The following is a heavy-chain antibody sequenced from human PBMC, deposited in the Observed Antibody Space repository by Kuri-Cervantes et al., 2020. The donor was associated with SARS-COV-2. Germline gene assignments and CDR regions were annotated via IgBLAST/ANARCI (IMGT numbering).Heavy chain of an antibody. V-gene: IGHV4-59*08. CDR3: ARQGTIVVVPAALKTYFDY. CDR2: IYYSGST. D-gene: IGHD2-2*01. CDR1: GGSISSYY. Sequence: ESLKISCTVSGGSISSYYWSWIRQPPGKGLEWIGYIYYSGSTNYNPSLKSRVTISVDTSKNQFSLKLSSVTAADTAVYYCARQGTIVVVPAALKTYFDYWGQGTLVTVSS. J-gene: IGHJ4*02.